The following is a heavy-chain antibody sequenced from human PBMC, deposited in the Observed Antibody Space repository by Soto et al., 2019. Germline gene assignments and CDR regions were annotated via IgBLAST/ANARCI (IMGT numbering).Heavy chain of an antibody. J-gene: IGHJ5*02. V-gene: IGHV1-8*01. CDR2: MNPNNGDK. Sequence: QVQLVQSGAEVKRPGASVKVSCKASGYTFSSYNIYWVRQAKGQGLEWMGWMNPNNGDKGYAQKFLDRVTMTRDTTIRTAYLELNSLTSEDTAIYYCAWGVRYLEWFPWFDPWGQGTLVTVSS. CDR1: GYTFSSYN. CDR3: AWGVRYLEWFPWFDP. D-gene: IGHD3-3*01.